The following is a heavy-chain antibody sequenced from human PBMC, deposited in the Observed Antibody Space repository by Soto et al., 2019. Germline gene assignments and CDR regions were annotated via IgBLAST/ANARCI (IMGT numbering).Heavy chain of an antibody. V-gene: IGHV4-4*02. CDR1: GDSISSSHW. CDR3: ARGNYYGSGSSYNTLWPFDY. D-gene: IGHD3-10*01. J-gene: IGHJ4*02. Sequence: PSETLSLTCVISGDSISSSHWWSWVRQPPGKGLEWIGEIYHSGSTNYNPSLESRVALSVDKPKNQFSLSLTSVTAADTAVYYCARGNYYGSGSSYNTLWPFDYWGQGTLVTVSS. CDR2: IYHSGST.